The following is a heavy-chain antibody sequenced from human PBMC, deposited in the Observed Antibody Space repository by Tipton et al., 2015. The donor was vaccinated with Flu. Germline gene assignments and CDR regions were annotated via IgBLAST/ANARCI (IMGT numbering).Heavy chain of an antibody. CDR3: ARLGIAARRGTFDY. V-gene: IGHV4-39*07. CDR1: GGSISSSSYY. D-gene: IGHD6-6*01. CDR2: IYYSGST. Sequence: TLSLTCTVSGGSISSSSYYWDWIRQPPGKGLEWIGSIYYSGSTYYNPSLKSRVTISVDTSKNQFSLKLSSVTAADTAVYYCARLGIAARRGTFDYWGQGTLVTVSS. J-gene: IGHJ4*02.